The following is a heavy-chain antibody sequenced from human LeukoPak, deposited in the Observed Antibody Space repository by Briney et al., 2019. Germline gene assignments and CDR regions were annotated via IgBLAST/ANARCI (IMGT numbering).Heavy chain of an antibody. CDR1: GGTFSSYA. D-gene: IGHD6-19*01. CDR2: IIPILGIA. V-gene: IGHV1-69*04. J-gene: IGHJ4*02. Sequence: ASVKVSCKASGGTFSSYAISWLRQAPGQGLEWMGRIIPILGIANYAQKFQGRVTITADKSTSTAYMELSSLRSEDTAVYYCARDSAVAGTSHGYWGQGTLVTVPS. CDR3: ARDSAVAGTSHGY.